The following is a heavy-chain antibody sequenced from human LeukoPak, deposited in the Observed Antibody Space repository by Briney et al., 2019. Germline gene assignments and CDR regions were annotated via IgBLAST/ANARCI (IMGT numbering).Heavy chain of an antibody. CDR3: ARGQWFRAF. CDR2: VHYSGSA. V-gene: IGHV4-34*01. CDR1: GGSFSGYY. Sequence: SETLSLTCAVYGGSFSGYYWTWIRQSPGRGLEWIGEVHYSGSATYNPSLKSRVTISVDTSINQFSLKMNPVTAADTAVYYCARGQWFRAFWSRGTPVTVSS. D-gene: IGHD3-10*01. J-gene: IGHJ4*02.